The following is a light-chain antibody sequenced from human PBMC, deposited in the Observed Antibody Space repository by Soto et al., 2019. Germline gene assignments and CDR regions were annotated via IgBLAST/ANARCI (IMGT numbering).Light chain of an antibody. V-gene: IGLV2-23*02. Sequence: QSVLTQPASVSGSPGQSITISCTGTSSDVGSYNLVSWYQQHPGKAPKLMIYEVSKRPSGVSDRFSGSKFGNTASLTISGLQAEDEADYYCCSYAGSSTLVFGGGTKVTVL. J-gene: IGLJ3*02. CDR2: EVS. CDR1: SSDVGSYNL. CDR3: CSYAGSSTLV.